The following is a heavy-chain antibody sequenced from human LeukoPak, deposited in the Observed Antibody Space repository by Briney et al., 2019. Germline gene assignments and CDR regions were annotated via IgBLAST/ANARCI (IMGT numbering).Heavy chain of an antibody. Sequence: GGSLRLSCAASGFTFSSYWMHWVRQAPGKGLVWVSRISDGSSTSYADSVKGRFTISRDNAKNTLYLQMNRLRAEDTAVYYCARGVGYCSSTSCYWWFDPWGQGTLVTVSS. V-gene: IGHV3-74*01. D-gene: IGHD2-2*01. CDR1: GFTFSSYW. CDR3: ARGVGYCSSTSCYWWFDP. CDR2: ISDGSST. J-gene: IGHJ5*02.